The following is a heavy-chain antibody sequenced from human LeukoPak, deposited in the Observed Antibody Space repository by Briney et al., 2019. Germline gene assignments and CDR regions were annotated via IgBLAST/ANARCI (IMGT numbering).Heavy chain of an antibody. CDR1: GFTFSSYG. V-gene: IGHV3-23*01. D-gene: IGHD3-22*01. J-gene: IGHJ4*02. CDR2: ISGSGGST. Sequence: PGGTLRLSCAASGFTFSSYGMSWVRQAPGKGLEWVSTISGSGGSTYYADSVEGRFTISRDNSKNTLYLQMNSLRAEATAVYYCASHDYYDSSVGYYFDYWGQGTLVTVSS. CDR3: ASHDYYDSSVGYYFDY.